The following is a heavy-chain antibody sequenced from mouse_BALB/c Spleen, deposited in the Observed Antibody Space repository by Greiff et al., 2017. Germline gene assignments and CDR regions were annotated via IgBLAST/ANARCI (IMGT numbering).Heavy chain of an antibody. D-gene: IGHD3-2*01. CDR3: NACGDSSGTVAY. V-gene: IGHV14-4*02. CDR1: GFNIKDYY. CDR2: IDPENGDT. J-gene: IGHJ3*01. Sequence: LVESGAELVRSGASVKLSCTASGFNIKDYYMHWVKQRPEQGLEWIGWIDPENGDTEYAPKFQGKATMTADTSSNTAYLQLSSLTSEDTAVYYCNACGDSSGTVAYWGQGTLVTVSA.